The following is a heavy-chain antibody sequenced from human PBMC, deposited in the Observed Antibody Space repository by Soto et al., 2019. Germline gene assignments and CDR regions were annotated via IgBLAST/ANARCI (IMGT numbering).Heavy chain of an antibody. Sequence: EVPLVESGGGLVQPGRSLRLSCAASGFTFDDYAMHWVRQATGKGLEWVSGISWNSGSIGYADSVKGRFTISRDNAKNSLYLQMNSLRAEDTALYYCAKGEGATGYFDYWGQGTLVTVSS. CDR1: GFTFDDYA. J-gene: IGHJ4*02. CDR2: ISWNSGSI. CDR3: AKGEGATGYFDY. V-gene: IGHV3-9*01. D-gene: IGHD1-26*01.